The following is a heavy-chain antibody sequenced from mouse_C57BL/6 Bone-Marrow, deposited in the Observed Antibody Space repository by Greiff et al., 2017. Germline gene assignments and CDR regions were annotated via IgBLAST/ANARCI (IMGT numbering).Heavy chain of an antibody. J-gene: IGHJ3*01. D-gene: IGHD4-1*01. V-gene: IGHV2-6*01. CDR3: AILTGTWFAY. CDR2: IWGVGST. Sequence: VHLVESGPGLVAPSQSLSITCTVSGFSLTSYGVDWVRQSPGKGLVWLGVIWGVGSTNYNSALKSRLSISNDNSKSQVFFKMNSLQTDDAAMYYCAILTGTWFAYGGRGTLVTVSA. CDR1: GFSLTSYG.